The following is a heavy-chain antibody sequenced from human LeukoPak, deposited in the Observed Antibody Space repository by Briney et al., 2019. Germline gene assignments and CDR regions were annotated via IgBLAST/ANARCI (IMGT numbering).Heavy chain of an antibody. V-gene: IGHV3-7*01. CDR2: IKQDGSEK. CDR3: ARAYSSSSRYYYYYYMDV. Sequence: GGSLRLSCAASGFTFSSYWMSWVRQAPGKGLEWVANIKQDGSEKCYVDSVKGRFTISRDNAKNSLYLQMNSLRAEDTAVYYCARAYSSSSRYYYYYYMDVWGKGTTVTVSS. CDR1: GFTFSSYW. D-gene: IGHD6-6*01. J-gene: IGHJ6*03.